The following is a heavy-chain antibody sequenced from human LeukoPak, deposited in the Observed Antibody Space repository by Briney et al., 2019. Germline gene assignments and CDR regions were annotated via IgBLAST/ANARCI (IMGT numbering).Heavy chain of an antibody. CDR1: GGSFSGYY. CDR2: INHSGST. V-gene: IGHV4-34*01. D-gene: IGHD2-15*01. Sequence: SETLSLTCAVYGGSFSGYYWSWIRQPPGKGLEWIGEINHSGSTNYNPSLKSRVTISVDTSKNQFSLKLSSVTAADTAVYYCARSVEGYCSGGSCYYYYYYMDVWGKGTTVTVSS. J-gene: IGHJ6*03. CDR3: ARSVEGYCSGGSCYYYYYYMDV.